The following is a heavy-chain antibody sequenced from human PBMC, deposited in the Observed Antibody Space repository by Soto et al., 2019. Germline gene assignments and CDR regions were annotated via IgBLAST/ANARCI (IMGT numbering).Heavy chain of an antibody. CDR1: GGSISSYY. CDR3: ARWRPDWYFDL. J-gene: IGHJ2*01. D-gene: IGHD3-3*01. CDR2: IYYSGST. Sequence: QVQLQESGPGLVKPSETLSLTCTVSGGSISSYYWSWIRQPPGKGLEWIGYIYYSGSTNYNPSLKSRVTISVDTSKNQFSLKLSSVTAADTAVYYCARWRPDWYFDLWGRGTLVTVSS. V-gene: IGHV4-59*01.